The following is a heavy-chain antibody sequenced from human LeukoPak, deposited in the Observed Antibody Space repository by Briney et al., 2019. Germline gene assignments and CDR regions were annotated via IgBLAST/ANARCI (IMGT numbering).Heavy chain of an antibody. D-gene: IGHD3-10*02. CDR1: GFTFSSYA. J-gene: IGHJ4*02. CDR2: ISYDGSNK. CDR3: AKVHFVRGFDF. Sequence: PGGSLRLSCAASGFTFSSYAMHWVRQAPGKGLEWVAVISYDGSNKYYADSVKGRFTISRDNSKNTLYLQMNSLRAEDTALYYCAKVHFVRGFDFWGQGTLVTVSS. V-gene: IGHV3-30-3*01.